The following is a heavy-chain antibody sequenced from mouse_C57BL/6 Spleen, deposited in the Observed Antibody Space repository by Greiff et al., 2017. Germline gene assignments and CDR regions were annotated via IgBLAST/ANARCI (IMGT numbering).Heavy chain of an antibody. CDR3: TRRGNGYYYYAMDY. J-gene: IGHJ4*01. CDR1: GFTFSDAW. D-gene: IGHD2-3*01. CDR2: IRNKANNHAT. V-gene: IGHV6-6*01. Sequence: EVKVEESGGGLVQPGGSMKLSCAASGFTFSDAWVDWVRQSPEKGLEWVAEIRNKANNHATYYAESVKGRFTISRDDSKSSVYLQMNSLRAEDTGIYYWTRRGNGYYYYAMDYWGQGTSVTVSS.